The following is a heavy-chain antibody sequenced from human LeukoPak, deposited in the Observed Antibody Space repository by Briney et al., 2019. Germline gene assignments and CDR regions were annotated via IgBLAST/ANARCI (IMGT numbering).Heavy chain of an antibody. CDR3: ARRVVAGTTVDF. Sequence: SETLSLTCTVSGGSISSPNSYWGWIRQPPGKGLEWIGSIFYDGTTYYNPSLKSRVTISVDTSKSQFSLTLRSVTAADTAVCYCARRVVAGTTVDFWGQGNLVTVSS. D-gene: IGHD6-19*01. CDR1: GGSISSPNSY. V-gene: IGHV4-39*01. J-gene: IGHJ4*02. CDR2: IFYDGTT.